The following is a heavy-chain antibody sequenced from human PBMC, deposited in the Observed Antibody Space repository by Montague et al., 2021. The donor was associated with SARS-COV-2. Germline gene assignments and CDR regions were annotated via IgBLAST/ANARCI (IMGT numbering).Heavy chain of an antibody. V-gene: IGHV3-7*01. Sequence: SLRLSCAASGFTLYAYWMNWVRQAPGKGLEWVANINYDGSETYYVGSVKGRFTISRDNANNALHLQMNNLRDEDTAVYFCARNPHRKYFYGSGIYLLNHSFDFWGPGTLVTVSS. CDR1: GFTLYAYW. D-gene: IGHD3-10*01. CDR2: INYDGSET. J-gene: IGHJ4*02. CDR3: ARNPHRKYFYGSGIYLLNHSFDF.